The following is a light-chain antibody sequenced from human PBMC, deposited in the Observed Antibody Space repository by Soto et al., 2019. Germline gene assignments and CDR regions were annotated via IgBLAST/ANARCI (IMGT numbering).Light chain of an antibody. CDR3: QQSYSTPTWT. Sequence: DIRLAQSPSALSASVVDSVTVTCPAAQSISRYLIWYQQRPGKAPKLLIYSASTLETGVPSRFSGSGSGTDFTLTISSLQPEDFAPYYCQQSYSTPTWTFGQGTKV. V-gene: IGKV1-39*01. CDR1: QSISRY. CDR2: SAS. J-gene: IGKJ1*01.